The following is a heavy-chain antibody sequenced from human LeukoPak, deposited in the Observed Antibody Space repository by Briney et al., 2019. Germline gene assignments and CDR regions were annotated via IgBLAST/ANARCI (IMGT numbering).Heavy chain of an antibody. J-gene: IGHJ4*02. Sequence: SETLSLTCTVSGGSISSYYWSWIRQPPGKGLEWIGYIFYSGRTNYSPSLKSRVTISVDTSKNQFSLKLSSVTAADTAVYYCARDCPHYDRSGYYSYFDYWGQGTLVTVSS. CDR1: GGSISSYY. V-gene: IGHV4-59*12. CDR2: IFYSGRT. CDR3: ARDCPHYDRSGYYSYFDY. D-gene: IGHD3-22*01.